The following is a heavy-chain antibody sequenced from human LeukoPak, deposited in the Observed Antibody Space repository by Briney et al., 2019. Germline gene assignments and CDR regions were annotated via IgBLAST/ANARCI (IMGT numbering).Heavy chain of an antibody. CDR3: ARINPDEDAFDI. Sequence: GGSLRLSCAASGFTFSSYSMNWVRQAPGKGLEWVSCISSSRSFIFYADSVKGRLTISRDNAKNSLYLQMNSLRAEDTAVYYCARINPDEDAFDIWGQGTMVTVSS. V-gene: IGHV3-21*01. CDR1: GFTFSSYS. J-gene: IGHJ3*02. D-gene: IGHD1-14*01. CDR2: ISSSRSFI.